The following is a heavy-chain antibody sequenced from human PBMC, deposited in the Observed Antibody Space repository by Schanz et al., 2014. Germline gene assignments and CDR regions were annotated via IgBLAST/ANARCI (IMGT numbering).Heavy chain of an antibody. V-gene: IGHV3-11*01. CDR3: ARDNLNWEAFDT. CDR1: GFIFNDYY. D-gene: IGHD7-27*01. J-gene: IGHJ3*02. CDR2: ISRDGTTS. Sequence: VQVVESGGGFVQPGGSLRLSCAASGFIFNDYYMNWIRQAPGKGLEWLSYISRDGTTSYYADSVKGRFTISRDHAKNSPSLEMRRMRGEDTTVYYSARDNLNWEAFDTWGQGTVVTVSS.